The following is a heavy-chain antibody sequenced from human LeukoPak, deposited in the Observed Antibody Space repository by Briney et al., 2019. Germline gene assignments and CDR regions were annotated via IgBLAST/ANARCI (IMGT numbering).Heavy chain of an antibody. CDR2: IRSKANSYAT. CDR3: TVVIAVAGT. D-gene: IGHD6-19*01. Sequence: GGSLRLSCAASGFTFSSYGMSWVRQAPGKGLEWVGRIRSKANSYATAYAASVKGRFTISRDDSKNTAYLQMNSLKTEDTAVYYCTVVIAVAGTWGQGTLVTVSS. V-gene: IGHV3-73*01. J-gene: IGHJ5*02. CDR1: GFTFSSYG.